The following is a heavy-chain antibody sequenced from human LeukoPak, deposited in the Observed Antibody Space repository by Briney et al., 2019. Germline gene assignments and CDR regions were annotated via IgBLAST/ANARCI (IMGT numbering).Heavy chain of an antibody. Sequence: ASVKVSCKASGYTFTGYYMHWVRQAPGQGLEWMGWINPNSGGTNYAQKFQGRVTMIRDTSISTAYMELSRLRSDDTAVYYCAIDSSLGYGSGRYYNVYWFDPWGQGTLVTVSS. J-gene: IGHJ5*02. V-gene: IGHV1-2*02. CDR1: GYTFTGYY. CDR3: AIDSSLGYGSGRYYNVYWFDP. D-gene: IGHD3-10*01. CDR2: INPNSGGT.